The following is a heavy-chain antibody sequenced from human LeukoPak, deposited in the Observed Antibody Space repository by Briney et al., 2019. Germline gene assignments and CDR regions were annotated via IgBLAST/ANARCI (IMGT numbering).Heavy chain of an antibody. CDR1: GFTFSSYA. Sequence: PGGSLRLSCAASGFTFSSYAMSWVRQAPGKGLEWVSGTRGSGHTTYYADSVQGRFTISRDNSKNTLFLQMNSLRAEDTAIYHCAKDPNGDYVGAFDMWGQGTMVTVSS. V-gene: IGHV3-23*01. D-gene: IGHD4-17*01. CDR3: AKDPNGDYVGAFDM. CDR2: TRGSGHTT. J-gene: IGHJ3*02.